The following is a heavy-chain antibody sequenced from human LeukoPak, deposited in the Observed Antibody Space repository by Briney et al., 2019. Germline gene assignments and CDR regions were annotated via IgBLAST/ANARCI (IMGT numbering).Heavy chain of an antibody. V-gene: IGHV3-21*01. D-gene: IGHD2-2*01. J-gene: IGHJ4*02. Sequence: PGGSLRLSCAASGFTFSSYSMNWVRQAPGKGLEWVSSISSSSSYIYYADSVKGRFTISTDNAKNSLYLQMNSLRAEDTAVYYCARGLGYCSSTSCFNFDYWGQGTLVTVSS. CDR2: ISSSSSYI. CDR1: GFTFSSYS. CDR3: ARGLGYCSSTSCFNFDY.